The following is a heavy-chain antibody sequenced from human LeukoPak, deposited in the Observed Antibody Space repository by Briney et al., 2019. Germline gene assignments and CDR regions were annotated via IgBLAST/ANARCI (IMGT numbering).Heavy chain of an antibody. CDR1: GFTLSSYA. Sequence: GGSLRLSCTASGFTLSSYAMHWVRQAPGKGLEYVSSISSNGDSTYYTNSVKGRFTISRDNSKNTLYLQMGSLRLEDMAMYYCAKDLVPYSSSSGVNYWGQGTLVTVSS. CDR2: ISSNGDST. V-gene: IGHV3-64*01. J-gene: IGHJ4*02. D-gene: IGHD6-6*01. CDR3: AKDLVPYSSSSGVNY.